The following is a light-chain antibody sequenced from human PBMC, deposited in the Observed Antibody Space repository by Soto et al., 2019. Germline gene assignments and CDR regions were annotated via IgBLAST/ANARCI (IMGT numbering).Light chain of an antibody. Sequence: QSVLTQPASVSGSPGQSITISCTGTSSDVGGYNYVSWYQQHPGKAPKLMIYDVSNRPSGVCNRFSGSKSGNTASLTISGLEAEEEADYYCSSYTSSSTLVFGGGTKLTVL. CDR2: DVS. CDR1: SSDVGGYNY. V-gene: IGLV2-14*01. J-gene: IGLJ3*02. CDR3: SSYTSSSTLV.